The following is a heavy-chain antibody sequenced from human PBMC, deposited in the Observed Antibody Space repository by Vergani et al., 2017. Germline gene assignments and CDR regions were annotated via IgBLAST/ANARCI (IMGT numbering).Heavy chain of an antibody. CDR1: GGSISSYY. CDR3: ARAVQMATMGHDAFDI. CDR2: IYYSGST. Sequence: QVQLQESGPGLVKPSETLSLTCTVSGGSISSYYWSWIRQPPGKGLEWIGYIYYSGSTNYNPALKSRVTISVDTSKNQFSLKLSSVTAADTAVYYCARAVQMATMGHDAFDIWGQGTMVTVSS. J-gene: IGHJ3*02. V-gene: IGHV4-59*01. D-gene: IGHD5-24*01.